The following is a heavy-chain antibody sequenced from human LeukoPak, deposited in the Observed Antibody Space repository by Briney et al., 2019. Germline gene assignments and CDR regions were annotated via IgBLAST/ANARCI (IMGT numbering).Heavy chain of an antibody. CDR2: ISSSGSTI. Sequence: GGSLRLSCAASGFTFSSYEMNWVRQAPGKGLEWVSYISSSGSTIYYADSVKGRFTISRDNAENTLYLQMNSLRAEDTAVYYCARWDYGLDVWGKGTTVTVSS. CDR3: ARWDYGLDV. V-gene: IGHV3-48*03. CDR1: GFTFSSYE. J-gene: IGHJ6*04.